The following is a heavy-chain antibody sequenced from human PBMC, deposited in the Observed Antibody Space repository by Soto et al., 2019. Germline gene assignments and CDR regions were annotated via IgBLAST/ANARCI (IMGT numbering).Heavy chain of an antibody. CDR2: IDPSDSYT. D-gene: IGHD2-2*01. Sequence: GESLKISCKGSGYSLTSYWISWVRQMPGKGLEWMGRIDPSDSYTNYSPSFQGHVTISADKSISTAYLQWSSLKASDTAMYYCASDIVVVPAAKAYYYYGMDVWGQGTTVTVSS. V-gene: IGHV5-10-1*01. CDR3: ASDIVVVPAAKAYYYYGMDV. J-gene: IGHJ6*02. CDR1: GYSLTSYW.